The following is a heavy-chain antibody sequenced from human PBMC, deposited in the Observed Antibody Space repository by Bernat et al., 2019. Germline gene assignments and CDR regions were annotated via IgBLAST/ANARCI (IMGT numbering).Heavy chain of an antibody. D-gene: IGHD3-16*01. J-gene: IGHJ5*02. V-gene: IGHV2-5*02. CDR1: GFSLSTSGVG. CDR2: IYWDDDK. CDR3: AHGGGGMIDP. Sequence: QITLKESGPTLVKPTQTLTLTCTFSGFSLSTSGVGVGWIRQPPGKALEWLALIYWDDDKRYSPSLKSRLTITKDTSKNQGVLTMTHRDPVDTAQNYRAHGGGGMIDPWGQGTLVTVSS.